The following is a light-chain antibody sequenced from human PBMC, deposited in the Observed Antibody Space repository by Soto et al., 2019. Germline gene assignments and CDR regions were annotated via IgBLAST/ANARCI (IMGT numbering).Light chain of an antibody. CDR1: SSDVGGYNF. J-gene: IGLJ2*01. CDR2: EVS. Sequence: QSALTQPASVSGSPGQSITISCTGTSSDVGGYNFVSWYQQHPGKAPRLMIYEVSNRPSGVSDRFSGSKSGNTASLTISGLQAEDEADCYCSSYTFSSALVVFGGGTKVTVL. CDR3: SSYTFSSALVV. V-gene: IGLV2-14*01.